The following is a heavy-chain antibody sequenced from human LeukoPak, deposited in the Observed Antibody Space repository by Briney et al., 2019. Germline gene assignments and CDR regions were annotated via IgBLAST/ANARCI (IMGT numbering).Heavy chain of an antibody. Sequence: ASVKVSCKASGYTFTCYYMHWVRQAPGQGLEWMGRINPNSGGTNYAQKFQGRVTMTRDTSISTAYMELSRLRSDDTAVYYCARDLYRIAAAGTTPFDYWGQGTLVTVSS. D-gene: IGHD6-13*01. J-gene: IGHJ4*02. CDR3: ARDLYRIAAAGTTPFDY. CDR1: GYTFTCYY. V-gene: IGHV1-2*06. CDR2: INPNSGGT.